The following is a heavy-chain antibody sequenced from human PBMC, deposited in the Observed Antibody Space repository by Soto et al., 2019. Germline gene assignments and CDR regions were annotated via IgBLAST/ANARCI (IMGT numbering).Heavy chain of an antibody. CDR1: GGSFSGYY. D-gene: IGHD3-10*01. V-gene: IGHV4-34*01. CDR2: INHSGST. Sequence: PSETLSLTCAVYGGSFSGYYWSWIRQPPGKGLEWIGEINHSGSTNYNPSLKSRVTISVDTSKNQFSLKLSSVTAADTAVYYCARVSTMVRGVKSFDPWGQGTLVTVSS. J-gene: IGHJ5*02. CDR3: ARVSTMVRGVKSFDP.